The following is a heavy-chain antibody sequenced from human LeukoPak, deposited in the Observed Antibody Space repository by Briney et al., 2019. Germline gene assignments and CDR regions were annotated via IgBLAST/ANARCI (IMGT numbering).Heavy chain of an antibody. CDR1: GFTFSSYG. D-gene: IGHD1-26*01. V-gene: IGHV3-30*02. J-gene: IGHJ6*03. CDR3: AKDHIVGATAYYYYYMDV. Sequence: GGSLRLSCAASGFTFSSYGMHWVRQAPGKGLEWVAFIRYDGSNIYYADSVKGRFTISRDNSKNTLYLQMNSLRAEDTAVYYCAKDHIVGATAYYYYYMDVWGKGTTVTVSS. CDR2: IRYDGSNI.